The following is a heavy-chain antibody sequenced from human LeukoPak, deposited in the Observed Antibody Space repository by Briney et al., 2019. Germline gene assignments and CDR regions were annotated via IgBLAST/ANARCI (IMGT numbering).Heavy chain of an antibody. V-gene: IGHV7-4-1*02. D-gene: IGHD3-10*01. J-gene: IGHJ3*02. CDR2: INTNTGNP. Sequence: RASVKVSCKASGDTFTSYAMNWGRQAPGQGLEWMGWINTNTGNPTYSQGFTGGFVSSSDTTVSTAYLQISSVKAEDTAVYYWAREGSTAFDIWGQGTMVTVSS. CDR3: AREGSTAFDI. CDR1: GDTFTSYA.